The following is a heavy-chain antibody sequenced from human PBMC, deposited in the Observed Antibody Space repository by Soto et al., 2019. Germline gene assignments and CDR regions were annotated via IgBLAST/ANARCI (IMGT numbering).Heavy chain of an antibody. D-gene: IGHD4-17*01. V-gene: IGHV3-53*01. CDR1: GFTFIIYA. J-gene: IGHJ3*02. Sequence: WGSRILSCSASGFTFIIYAMSWVRQAPGKGLEWVSVIYSGGSTYYADSVKGRFTISRDNSKNTLYLQMNSLRAEDTAVYYCARDLNDYGGNDAFDIWGQGTMVTVSS. CDR2: IYSGGST. CDR3: ARDLNDYGGNDAFDI.